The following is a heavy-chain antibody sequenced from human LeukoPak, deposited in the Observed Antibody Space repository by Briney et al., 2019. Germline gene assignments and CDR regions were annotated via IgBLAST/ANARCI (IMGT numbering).Heavy chain of an antibody. J-gene: IGHJ4*02. V-gene: IGHV4-39*07. CDR2: IYYSGST. Sequence: PSETLSLTCTVSGGSISSSSYYWGWIRQPPGKGLEWIGSIYYSGSTYYNPSLKSRVTISVDTSKNQFSLKLSSVTAADTAVYYCARGEAGSDYWGQGTLVTVSS. CDR3: ARGEAGSDY. CDR1: GGSISSSSYY. D-gene: IGHD3-16*01.